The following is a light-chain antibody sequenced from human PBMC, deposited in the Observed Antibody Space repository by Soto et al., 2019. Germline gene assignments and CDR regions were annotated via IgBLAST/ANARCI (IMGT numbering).Light chain of an antibody. CDR3: MQALQTPLT. CDR2: LGS. J-gene: IGKJ4*01. V-gene: IGKV2-28*01. Sequence: DIVMTQSPLSLPVTPGEPASISCRSSQNLLDSNGYNYLDWYVQKPGQSPQLLIYLGSSRASGVPDRFSGRGSGTDFTLKISRVEAEDVGVYYCMQALQTPLTFGGGTMVEIK. CDR1: QNLLDSNGYNY.